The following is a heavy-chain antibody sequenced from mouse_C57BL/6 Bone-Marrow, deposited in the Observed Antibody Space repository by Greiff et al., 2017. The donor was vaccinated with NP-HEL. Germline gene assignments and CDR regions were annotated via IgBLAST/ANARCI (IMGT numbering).Heavy chain of an antibody. CDR3: ARRGSSPRSYFDY. D-gene: IGHD1-1*01. CDR2: IHPNSGST. Sequence: VQLQQPGAELVKPGASVKLSCKASGYTFTSYWMHWVKQRPGQGLEWIGMIHPNSGSTNYNEKFKSKATLTVDKSSSTAYMQLSSLTSEDSAVYYCARRGSSPRSYFDYWGQGTTLTVSS. CDR1: GYTFTSYW. J-gene: IGHJ2*01. V-gene: IGHV1-64*01.